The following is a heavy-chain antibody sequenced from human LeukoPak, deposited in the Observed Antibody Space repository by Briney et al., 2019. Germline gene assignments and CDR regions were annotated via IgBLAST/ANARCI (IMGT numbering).Heavy chain of an antibody. V-gene: IGHV4-39*01. Sequence: SETLSLTCTVSGGSISSSSYYWGWIRQPPGKGLEWIGSIYYSGSTYYNPSLKSRVTISVDTSKNQFSLRPSSVTAADTAVYYCARNLVRGVGPSPFDPWGQGTLVTVSS. CDR1: GGSISSSSYY. D-gene: IGHD3-10*01. CDR3: ARNLVRGVGPSPFDP. J-gene: IGHJ5*02. CDR2: IYYSGST.